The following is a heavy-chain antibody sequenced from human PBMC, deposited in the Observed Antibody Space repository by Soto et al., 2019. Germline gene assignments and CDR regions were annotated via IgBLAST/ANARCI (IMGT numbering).Heavy chain of an antibody. J-gene: IGHJ5*02. CDR3: ARDQQWLVPNWFDP. V-gene: IGHV1-18*01. Sequence: ASVKVSCKASGYIFTSYGISWVRQAPGQGLEWMGWISAYNGNTNYAQKLQGRVTMTTDTSTSTAYMELRSLRSDDTAVYYCARDQQWLVPNWFDPWGKGTLVPVSS. CDR2: ISAYNGNT. D-gene: IGHD6-19*01. CDR1: GYIFTSYG.